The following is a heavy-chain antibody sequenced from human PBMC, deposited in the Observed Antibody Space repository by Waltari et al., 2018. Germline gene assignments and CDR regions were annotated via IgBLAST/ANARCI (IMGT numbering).Heavy chain of an antibody. V-gene: IGHV1-2*06. CDR1: GYTFTGYY. CDR3: ARALIAAPVGRFDP. Sequence: QVQLVQSGAEVKKPGASVKVSCKASGYTFTGYYMHWVRQAPGQGLGWMGRSNPNSGGTNYEQKFQGRVTMTRDTAISTAYMELSRLRSDDTAVYYCARALIAAPVGRFDPWGQGTLVTVSS. CDR2: SNPNSGGT. J-gene: IGHJ5*02. D-gene: IGHD6-13*01.